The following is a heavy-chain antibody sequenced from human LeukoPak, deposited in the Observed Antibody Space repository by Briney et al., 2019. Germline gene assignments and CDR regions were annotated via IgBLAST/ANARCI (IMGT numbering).Heavy chain of an antibody. CDR3: ARDLGSWGWNDL. CDR2: IWYDGFNK. D-gene: IGHD2-15*01. CDR1: GFTFSSSV. V-gene: IGHV3-33*01. Sequence: GGSLRLSCAASGFTFSSSVMHWVRQAPGKGLEWVAVIWYDGFNKYYADSVKGRFTISRDNSKNTLYLQMNSLRAEHTAVYYCARDLGSWGWNDLWGQGTLVTVCS. J-gene: IGHJ4*02.